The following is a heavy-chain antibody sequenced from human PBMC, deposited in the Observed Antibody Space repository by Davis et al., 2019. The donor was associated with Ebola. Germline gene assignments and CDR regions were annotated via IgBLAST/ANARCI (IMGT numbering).Heavy chain of an antibody. CDR1: VITFSSYA. CDR3: AKDGPPYYDFWSGYYDY. J-gene: IGHJ4*02. D-gene: IGHD3-3*01. Sequence: GESLKISCTDSVITFSSYAMTWVRQAPGKGLEWVSAISGSGGSTYYADSVKGRFTISRDNSKKTLYLQMNSLRAEDTAVYYCAKDGPPYYDFWSGYYDYWGQGTLVTVSS. CDR2: ISGSGGST. V-gene: IGHV3-23*01.